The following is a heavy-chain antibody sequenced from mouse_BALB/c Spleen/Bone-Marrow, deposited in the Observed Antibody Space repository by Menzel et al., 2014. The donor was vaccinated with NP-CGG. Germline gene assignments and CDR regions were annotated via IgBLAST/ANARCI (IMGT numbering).Heavy chain of an antibody. CDR3: ARGLYGNSGY. CDR1: GYTFTSYW. D-gene: IGHD2-1*01. Sequence: VQLVESGAELVKPGASVKLSCKASGYTFTSYWMHWVKQRPGQGLEWIGEIDPSDSYTNYNQKFKGKATLTVDKSSSTAYMQLSSLTSEDSAVHYCARGLYGNSGYWGQGTTLTVSS. CDR2: IDPSDSYT. V-gene: IGHV1-69*02. J-gene: IGHJ2*01.